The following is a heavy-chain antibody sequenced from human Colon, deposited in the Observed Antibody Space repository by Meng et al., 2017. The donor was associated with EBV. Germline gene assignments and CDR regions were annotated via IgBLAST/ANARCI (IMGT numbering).Heavy chain of an antibody. CDR1: GGSISSNGYY. CDR2: IYHSGST. Sequence: QRQRQGSGPGLATPSEPLARTFTVSGGSISSNGYYWAWVRQPPGKGLGWIGAIYHSGSTSYNPSLQSRVTMFVDTSKNQFSLMLTSVTATDTAVYYCARRRGGSGRDCWGQGTLVTVSS. D-gene: IGHD3-10*01. V-gene: IGHV4-39*01. J-gene: IGHJ4*02. CDR3: ARRRGGSGRDC.